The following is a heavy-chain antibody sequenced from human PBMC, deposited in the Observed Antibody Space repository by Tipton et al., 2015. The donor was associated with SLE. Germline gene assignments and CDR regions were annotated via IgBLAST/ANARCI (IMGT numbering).Heavy chain of an antibody. V-gene: IGHV4-59*01. Sequence: TLSLTCAVYGGSFSSSYWSWIRQPPGKGLEWMGYISYTGTTNYNPSLKSRVTISVDTSKKEFSLKMRFVTAADTAVYYCARGVSSRGAFDYWGQGSLVTVSS. CDR3: ARGVSSRGAFDY. J-gene: IGHJ4*02. CDR1: GGSFSSSY. CDR2: ISYTGTT. D-gene: IGHD6-13*01.